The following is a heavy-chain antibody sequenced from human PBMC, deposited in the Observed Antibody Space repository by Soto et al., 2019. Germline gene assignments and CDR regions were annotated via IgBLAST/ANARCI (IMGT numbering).Heavy chain of an antibody. V-gene: IGHV4-39*01. J-gene: IGHJ5*02. CDR3: ARHAGIGGLGYCSGGSCVGFWLDP. CDR2: IYYSGST. Sequence: PSETLSLTCTVSGGSISSSSYYWGWIRQPPGRGLEWIGSIYYSGSTYYNPSLKSRVTISVDTSKNQFSLKLSSVTAADTAVYYCARHAGIGGLGYCSGGSCVGFWLDPWGQGTLVTVYS. D-gene: IGHD2-15*01. CDR1: GGSISSSSYY.